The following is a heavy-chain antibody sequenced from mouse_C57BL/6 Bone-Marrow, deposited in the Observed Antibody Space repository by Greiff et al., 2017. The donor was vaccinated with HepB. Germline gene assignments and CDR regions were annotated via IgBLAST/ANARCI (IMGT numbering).Heavy chain of an antibody. CDR2: IDPNSGGT. Sequence: QVQLQQSGAELVKPGASVKLSCKASGYTFTSYWMHWVKQRPGRGLEWIGRIDPNSGGTKYNEKFKSKATLTVDKPSSTAYMQLSSLTSEDSAVYYCARLSITTVVAAKDYWGQGTSVTVSS. V-gene: IGHV1-72*01. CDR1: GYTFTSYW. CDR3: ARLSITTVVAAKDY. J-gene: IGHJ4*01. D-gene: IGHD1-1*01.